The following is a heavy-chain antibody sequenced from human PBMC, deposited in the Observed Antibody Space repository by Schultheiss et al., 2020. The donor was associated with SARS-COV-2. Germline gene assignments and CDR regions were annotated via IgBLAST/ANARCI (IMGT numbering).Heavy chain of an antibody. CDR2: FAPEAGEV. CDR1: GHTLSELS. J-gene: IGHJ4*02. V-gene: IGHV1-24*01. Sequence: ASVKVSCKVSGHTLSELSMHWVRQAPGQGLEWMGGFAPEAGEVIYAKSFQGRVTMTEDTSTNTAYMELTSLRSEDTAMYYCARGTDYDSSGTVQQWFDYWGQGTLVTVSS. CDR3: ARGTDYDSSGTVQQWFDY. D-gene: IGHD3-22*01.